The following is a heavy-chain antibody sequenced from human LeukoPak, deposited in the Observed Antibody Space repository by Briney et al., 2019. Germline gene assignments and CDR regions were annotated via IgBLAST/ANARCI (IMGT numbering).Heavy chain of an antibody. CDR3: AKGGKYYYDSSGYSQD. J-gene: IGHJ4*02. Sequence: GGSLRLSCAASGFTFSSYAMSWVRRAPRKGLEWVSAISGSGGSTYYADSVKGRFTISRDNSKNTLYLQMNSLRAEDTAVYYCAKGGKYYYDSSGYSQDWGQGTLVTVSS. D-gene: IGHD3-22*01. CDR1: GFTFSSYA. V-gene: IGHV3-23*01. CDR2: ISGSGGST.